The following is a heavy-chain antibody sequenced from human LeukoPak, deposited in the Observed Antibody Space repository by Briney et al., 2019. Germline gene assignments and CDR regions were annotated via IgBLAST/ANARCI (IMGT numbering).Heavy chain of an antibody. J-gene: IGHJ4*02. CDR2: IRDNGSTR. CDR1: GLSFSRYG. V-gene: IGHV3-30*02. Sequence: GGSLRLSCAASGLSFSRYGLHWVRQALGKGLEWMAFIRDNGSTRYYADSVKGRFTVSRDNSKNTLYLQMDSLRTEDTAVYFCAKVPHSWGLFDSWGQGTLVTVSS. D-gene: IGHD3-16*01. CDR3: AKVPHSWGLFDS.